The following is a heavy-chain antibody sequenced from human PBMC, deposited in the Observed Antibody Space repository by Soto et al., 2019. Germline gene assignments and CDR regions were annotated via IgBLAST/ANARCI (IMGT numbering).Heavy chain of an antibody. V-gene: IGHV4-59*01. CDR1: GDAISNFY. CDR3: ARGTRALITSFFAY. J-gene: IGHJ4*01. CDR2: VHESGYT. Sequence: PSETLSLTCTVSGDAISNFYWSWIRQTPGRGLEWIGCVHESGYTDYNPSLKGRVTISLHTSESQFSLSLRSATAADTATYYCARGTRALITSFFAYWGQGIQVTVYS. D-gene: IGHD1-20*01.